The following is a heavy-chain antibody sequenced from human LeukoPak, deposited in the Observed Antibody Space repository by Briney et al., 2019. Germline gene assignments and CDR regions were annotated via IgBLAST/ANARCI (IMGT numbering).Heavy chain of an antibody. CDR2: ISAYNGNT. CDR1: GYTFATAG. D-gene: IGHD2-8*02. V-gene: IGHV1-18*01. Sequence: ASVKVSCKASGYTFATAGITWVRQAPGQGLEWMGWISAYNGNTNYAQKLQGRVTMTTDTSTSTAYMELRSLRSDDTAVYYCAREAVVYAISTGTYYFDYWGQGTLVTVSS. CDR3: AREAVVYAISTGTYYFDY. J-gene: IGHJ4*02.